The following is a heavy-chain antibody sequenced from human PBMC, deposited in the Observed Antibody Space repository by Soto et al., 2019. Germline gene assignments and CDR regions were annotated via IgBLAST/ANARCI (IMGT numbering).Heavy chain of an antibody. CDR3: AIDLGPYDILTGPLGY. V-gene: IGHV1-69*13. CDR1: GGTFSSYA. Sequence: SVKVSCKASGGTFSSYAISWVRQAPGQGLEWMGGIIPIFGTANYAQKFQGRVTITADESTSTAYMGLSSLRSEDTAVYYCAIDLGPYDILTGPLGYWGQGNLVTVSS. D-gene: IGHD3-9*01. J-gene: IGHJ4*02. CDR2: IIPIFGTA.